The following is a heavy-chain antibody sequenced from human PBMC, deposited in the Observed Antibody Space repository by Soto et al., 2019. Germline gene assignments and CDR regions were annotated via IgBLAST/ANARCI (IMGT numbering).Heavy chain of an antibody. Sequence: GASVKVSCKASGGTFSSYTIGWVRQAPGQGLEWMGRIIPILGIANYAQKLQGRVTITADKSTSTAYMDLSSLRSDDTAVYYCARNPMVKRGHSYDYWGQGTLVTVSS. CDR3: ARNPMVKRGHSYDY. CDR2: IIPILGIA. D-gene: IGHD5-18*01. J-gene: IGHJ4*02. CDR1: GGTFSSYT. V-gene: IGHV1-69*02.